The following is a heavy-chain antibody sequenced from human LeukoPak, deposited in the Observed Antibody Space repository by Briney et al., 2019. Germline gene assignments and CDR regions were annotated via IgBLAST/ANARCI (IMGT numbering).Heavy chain of an antibody. CDR3: ARSGRNYSRRQWDYYYYYMDV. J-gene: IGHJ6*03. CDR1: GFTFSSYW. Sequence: PGGSLRLSCAASGFTFSSYWMHWVRQAPGKGLVWVSRINSDGSSTSYADSVKGRFTISRDNAKNTLYLQMNSLRAEDTAVYYCARSGRNYSRRQWDYYYYYMDVWGQGTLVTVSS. D-gene: IGHD3-10*01. CDR2: INSDGSST. V-gene: IGHV3-74*01.